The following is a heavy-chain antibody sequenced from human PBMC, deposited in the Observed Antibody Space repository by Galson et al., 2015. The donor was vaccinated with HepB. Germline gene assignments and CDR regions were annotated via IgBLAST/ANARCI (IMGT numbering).Heavy chain of an antibody. CDR1: GYIFSNSW. CDR2: IYPDDSDT. J-gene: IGHJ4*02. Sequence: QSGAEVKKPGESLKISCKASGYIFSNSWIGWVRQMPGKGLEWMGIIYPDDSDTTYSPSFQGQVTISADKSIRTAYLEMISLKASDTAMYYCATTLTGTFDYWGQGTLVTVPS. D-gene: IGHD1-20*01. CDR3: ATTLTGTFDY. V-gene: IGHV5-51*01.